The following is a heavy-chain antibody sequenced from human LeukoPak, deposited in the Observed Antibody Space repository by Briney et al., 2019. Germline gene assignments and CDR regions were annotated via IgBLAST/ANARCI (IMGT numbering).Heavy chain of an antibody. Sequence: GGSLRLSCAASGFTFSSYWMHWVRQAPGKGLVWVSRINTDGSSTSYADSVKGRFTISRDNAKNTLYLQMNSLRAEDTAVYYCARNYDFWSGRGWFDPWGQGTLVTVSS. CDR2: INTDGSST. CDR3: ARNYDFWSGRGWFDP. J-gene: IGHJ5*02. CDR1: GFTFSSYW. V-gene: IGHV3-74*01. D-gene: IGHD3-3*01.